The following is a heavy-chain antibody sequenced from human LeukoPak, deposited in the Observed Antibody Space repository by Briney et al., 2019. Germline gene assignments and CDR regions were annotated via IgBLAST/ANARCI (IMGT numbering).Heavy chain of an antibody. J-gene: IGHJ4*02. V-gene: IGHV4-34*01. CDR1: GGSFSDYF. CDR3: ARVSAAAGVDY. Sequence: PSETLSLTCAVYGGSFSDYFWSWIRQPPGKGLEWIGEISHSGSTTYNPSLRSRVTISGDTSKKQFSLKLSSVTAADTAVYYCARVSAAAGVDYWGQGTLVTVSS. D-gene: IGHD6-13*01. CDR2: ISHSGST.